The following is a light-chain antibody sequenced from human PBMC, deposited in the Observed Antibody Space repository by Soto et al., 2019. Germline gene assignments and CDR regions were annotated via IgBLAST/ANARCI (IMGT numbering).Light chain of an antibody. CDR2: DAS. CDR1: QSISSW. V-gene: IGKV1-5*01. Sequence: DIQMTQSPSTLSASVVDRVTITCLAIQSISSWLAWYQQKPGKAPKLLVYDASTLQSGVATRFSGSGSGTEFTLIISGLQPEDSATYYCQQYTNTNNPWMFGQGTKVDI. CDR3: QQYTNTNNPWM. J-gene: IGKJ1*01.